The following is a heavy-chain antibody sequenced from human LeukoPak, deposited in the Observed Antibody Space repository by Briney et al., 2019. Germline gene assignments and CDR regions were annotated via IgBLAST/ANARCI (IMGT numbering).Heavy chain of an antibody. Sequence: PETLSLTCAVYGGSFSGYYWSWIRQPPGKGLEWIGEINHSGSTNYNPSLKSRVTISVDTSKNQFSLKLSSVTAADTAVYYCARVQTQYYDFWSGYYRGAYFDYWGQGTLVTVSS. J-gene: IGHJ4*02. CDR3: ARVQTQYYDFWSGYYRGAYFDY. CDR1: GGSFSGYY. D-gene: IGHD3-3*01. V-gene: IGHV4-34*01. CDR2: INHSGST.